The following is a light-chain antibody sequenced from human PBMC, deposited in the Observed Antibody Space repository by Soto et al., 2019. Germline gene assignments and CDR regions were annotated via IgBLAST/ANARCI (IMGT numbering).Light chain of an antibody. CDR3: QHGYSTPLT. V-gene: IGKV1-39*01. CDR1: RSISTY. J-gene: IGKJ4*01. CDR2: AAS. Sequence: DIQMTQSPSSLSASVGDRVTITCRASRSISTYLHWYQQKPGKAPNLLIYAASTLQSGVPSRFSGSGSGTDFTLTISSLRPEDFATYFCQHGYSTPLTFGGGTKVDIK.